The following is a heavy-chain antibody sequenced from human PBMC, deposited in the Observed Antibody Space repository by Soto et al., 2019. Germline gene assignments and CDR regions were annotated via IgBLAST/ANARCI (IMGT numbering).Heavy chain of an antibody. CDR3: ARDPYYYDHREFDY. V-gene: IGHV1-69*01. Sequence: MVSCKASGGTFSSYAISWVRQAPGQGLEWMGGIIPIFGTANYAQKFQGRVTITADESTSTAYMELSSLRSEDTAVYYCARDPYYYDHREFDYWGQGTLVTVSS. J-gene: IGHJ4*02. CDR2: IIPIFGTA. D-gene: IGHD3-22*01. CDR1: GGTFSSYA.